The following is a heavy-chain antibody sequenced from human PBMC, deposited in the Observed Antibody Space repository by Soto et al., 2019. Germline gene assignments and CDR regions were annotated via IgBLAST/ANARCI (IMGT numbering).Heavy chain of an antibody. J-gene: IGHJ4*02. CDR1: GGTFSSYA. Sequence: QVQLVQSGAEVRQPASSVKVSCKTCGGTFSSYAISWVRQAPGQGLEWMGGIVPIVDTSTYAQKFQGRVTITADESMSTVYMELSSLRSDDTAVYYCARVVAIPGYPDNWGQGTLVTVSS. V-gene: IGHV1-69*12. CDR2: IVPIVDTS. D-gene: IGHD5-12*01. CDR3: ARVVAIPGYPDN.